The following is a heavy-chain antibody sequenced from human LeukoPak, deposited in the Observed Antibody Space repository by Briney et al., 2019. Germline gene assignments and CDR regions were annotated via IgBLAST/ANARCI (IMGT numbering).Heavy chain of an antibody. Sequence: SVKVSCKASGGAFSSYAISWVRQAPGQGLEWMGGIIPIFGTANYAQKFQGRVTITTDESTSTAYMELSSLRSEDTAVYYCARDFKLPRGYWFDPWGQGTLVTVSS. CDR3: ARDFKLPRGYWFDP. CDR2: IIPIFGTA. V-gene: IGHV1-69*05. D-gene: IGHD4-23*01. CDR1: GGAFSSYA. J-gene: IGHJ5*02.